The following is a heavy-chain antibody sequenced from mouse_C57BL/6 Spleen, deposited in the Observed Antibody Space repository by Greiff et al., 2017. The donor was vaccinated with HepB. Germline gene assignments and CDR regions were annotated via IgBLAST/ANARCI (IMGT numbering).Heavy chain of an antibody. V-gene: IGHV1-50*01. Sequence: QVQLQQPGAELVKPGASVKLSCKASGYTFTSYWMQWVKQRPGQGLEWIGEIDPSDSYTNYNQKFKGKATLTVDTSSSTAYMQLGSLTSEDSAVYYCARGYYGLYYFDYWGQGTTLTVSS. CDR1: GYTFTSYW. D-gene: IGHD1-1*01. J-gene: IGHJ2*01. CDR3: ARGYYGLYYFDY. CDR2: IDPSDSYT.